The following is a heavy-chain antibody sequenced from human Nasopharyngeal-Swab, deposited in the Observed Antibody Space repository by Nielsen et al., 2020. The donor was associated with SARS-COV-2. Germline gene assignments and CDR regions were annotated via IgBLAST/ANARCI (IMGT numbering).Heavy chain of an antibody. J-gene: IGHJ6*02. CDR2: ISSSGSTI. D-gene: IGHD1-26*01. V-gene: IGHV3-48*03. Sequence: GGSLRLSCAASGFTFSSYEMNWVRQAPGKGLEWVSYISSSGSTIYYADSVKGRFTISRDNAKNSLYLQMNSLRAEDTAVYYCARDHSGGYAYYGMDVWGQGTTVTVSS. CDR1: GFTFSSYE. CDR3: ARDHSGGYAYYGMDV.